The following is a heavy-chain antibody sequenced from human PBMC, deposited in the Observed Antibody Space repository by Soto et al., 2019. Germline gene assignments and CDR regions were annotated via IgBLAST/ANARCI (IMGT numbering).Heavy chain of an antibody. CDR1: GFTFSNYW. V-gene: IGHV3-74*01. Sequence: AGSLRLSCAASGFTFSNYWMHWVRQSPGKGLVWVSRINSDETITSYADSVKGRFTISRDNAKNTLYLQMSSLRVEDTALYYCVCFECGRTAVVTAMEANDYWGQGTLVTVSS. J-gene: IGHJ4*02. CDR2: INSDETIT. D-gene: IGHD2-21*02. CDR3: VCFECGRTAVVTAMEANDY.